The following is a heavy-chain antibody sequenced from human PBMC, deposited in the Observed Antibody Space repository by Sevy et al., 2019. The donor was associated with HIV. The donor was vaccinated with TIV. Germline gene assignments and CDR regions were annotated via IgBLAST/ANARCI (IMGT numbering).Heavy chain of an antibody. Sequence: GGSLRLSCAASGFTFSTYDIHWVRQAPGKGLEWVAVISFDGSDKYYADSVRGRFTISRDNSKNTLYLQMNSLRVEDTAIYYCAKMQGGSYNYYGMDVWGQGTTVTVSS. J-gene: IGHJ6*02. D-gene: IGHD1-26*01. CDR2: ISFDGSDK. CDR1: GFTFSTYD. CDR3: AKMQGGSYNYYGMDV. V-gene: IGHV3-30*18.